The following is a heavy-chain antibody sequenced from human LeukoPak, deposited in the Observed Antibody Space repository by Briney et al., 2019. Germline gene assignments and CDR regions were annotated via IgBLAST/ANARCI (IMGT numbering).Heavy chain of an antibody. CDR1: GFTFSNAW. CDR3: TTGYRPRWLQSVH. Sequence: GGSLRLSCAASGFTFSNAWMSWVRQAPGKGLEWVGRIKSKTDGGTTDYAAPVKGRFTISRDDSKNTLYLQMNSLKTEDTAVYYRTTGYRPRWLQSVHWGQGTLVTVSS. CDR2: IKSKTDGGTT. J-gene: IGHJ4*02. D-gene: IGHD5-24*01. V-gene: IGHV3-15*01.